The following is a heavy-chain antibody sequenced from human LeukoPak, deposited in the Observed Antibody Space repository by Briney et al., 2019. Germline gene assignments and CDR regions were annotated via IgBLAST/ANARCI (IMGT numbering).Heavy chain of an antibody. CDR3: ARGLYPGTQTVFDY. Sequence: PGGSLRLSCAASGFTFSSYSMNWVRQAPGKGLEWVAFIRFDGTSKFYADSVKGRFTISRDNSKNTLYLQMNSLRAEDTAVYYCARGLYPGTQTVFDYWGQGTLVTVSS. J-gene: IGHJ4*02. CDR1: GFTFSSYS. V-gene: IGHV3-30*02. D-gene: IGHD1-1*01. CDR2: IRFDGTSK.